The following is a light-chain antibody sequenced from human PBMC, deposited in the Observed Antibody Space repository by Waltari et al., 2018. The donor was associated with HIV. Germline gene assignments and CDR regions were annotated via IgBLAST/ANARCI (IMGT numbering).Light chain of an antibody. CDR2: DTS. CDR1: TGAVTSGHS. J-gene: IGLJ2*01. CDR3: LLSYSGARI. Sequence: QAVVTQEPSLTVSPGGTVTLTCGSSTGAVTSGHSPSWFQPKPDQAPRTLIFDTSNKHTWTPARFSGSLLGGKAALTLSGAQPEDEAEYYCLLSYSGARIFGGGTKLTVL. V-gene: IGLV7-46*01.